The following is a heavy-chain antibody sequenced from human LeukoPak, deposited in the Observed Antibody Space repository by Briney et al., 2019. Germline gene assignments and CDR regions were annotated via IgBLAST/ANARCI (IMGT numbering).Heavy chain of an antibody. V-gene: IGHV3-21*01. J-gene: IGHJ4*02. Sequence: GGSLRLCCAASGFTFSSYSMKWVRQTPGKGLEWVSSISSSSSYIYYADSVKGRFTISRDNAKNSLYLQMNSLRAEDTAVYYCARKVVAAQDYWGQGTLVTVSS. CDR2: ISSSSSYI. D-gene: IGHD2-15*01. CDR3: ARKVVAAQDY. CDR1: GFTFSSYS.